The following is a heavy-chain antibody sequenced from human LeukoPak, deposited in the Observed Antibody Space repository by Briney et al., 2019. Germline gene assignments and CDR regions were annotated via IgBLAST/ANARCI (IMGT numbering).Heavy chain of an antibody. D-gene: IGHD2-21*02. CDR3: ARSSYCGGDCPSGTFDY. CDR1: GYTFSIYG. J-gene: IGHJ4*02. Sequence: SVKVSCKASGYTFSIYGFSWVRQAPGQGLEWMGGIISIFGTANYAQKFQGRVTITADESTSTAYMELTSLRSEDTAVYYCARSSYCGGDCPSGTFDYWGQGTLVTVSS. CDR2: IISIFGTA. V-gene: IGHV1-69*13.